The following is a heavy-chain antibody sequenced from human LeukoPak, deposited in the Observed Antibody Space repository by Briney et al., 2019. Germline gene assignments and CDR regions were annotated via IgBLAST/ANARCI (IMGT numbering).Heavy chain of an antibody. Sequence: PGRSLRLSCAASAFTFSDYYMSWIRQAPGKGLEWVSYISSSGSTIYYADSVKGRFTISRDNAKNSLYLQMNSLRAEDTAVYYCARDRPDFYGSGSYRPNYYYYMDVWGKGTTVTVSS. J-gene: IGHJ6*03. CDR1: AFTFSDYY. D-gene: IGHD3-10*01. CDR3: ARDRPDFYGSGSYRPNYYYYMDV. V-gene: IGHV3-11*01. CDR2: ISSSGSTI.